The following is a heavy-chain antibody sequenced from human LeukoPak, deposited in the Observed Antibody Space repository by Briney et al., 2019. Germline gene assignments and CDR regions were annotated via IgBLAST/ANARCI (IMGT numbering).Heavy chain of an antibody. J-gene: IGHJ4*02. D-gene: IGHD3-22*01. CDR2: INPNSGGT. V-gene: IGHV1-2*02. CDR3: ARGSINYYDSSGYLDY. Sequence: ASVKVSCKASGYTFTGYYMHWVRQAPGQGLEWMGWINPNSGGTNYAQKFQGRVTMTRDTSISTAYMELSRLRSDDTAVYYCARGSINYYDSSGYLDYWGQGTLVTVSS. CDR1: GYTFTGYY.